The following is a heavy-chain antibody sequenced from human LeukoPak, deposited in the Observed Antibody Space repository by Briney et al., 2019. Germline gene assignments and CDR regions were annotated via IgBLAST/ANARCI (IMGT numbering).Heavy chain of an antibody. V-gene: IGHV3-23*01. CDR2: ISYGDGTA. Sequence: GGSLRLSCAASGFSFRSYAMNWVRQSPGKGLEWVSSISYGDGTAFYAGSVKGQFTVSRDNSRSTLYLQMVSLRAEDTAVYYCAKDRGYTGYDSGGIDFWGQGTLVTVSS. CDR1: GFSFRSYA. CDR3: AKDRGYTGYDSGGIDF. J-gene: IGHJ4*02. D-gene: IGHD5-12*01.